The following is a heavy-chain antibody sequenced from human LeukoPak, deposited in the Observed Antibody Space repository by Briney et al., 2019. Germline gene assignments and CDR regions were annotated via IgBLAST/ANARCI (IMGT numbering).Heavy chain of an antibody. CDR1: GYTLTELS. V-gene: IGHV1-24*01. J-gene: IGHJ4*02. CDR2: YNPEDGET. D-gene: IGHD2/OR15-2a*01. Sequence: GASVKVSCKVSGYTLTELSMHWVRQAPGKGLEWMGGYNPEDGETIYAQKFQGRVTMTEDTSTDTVYMELNSLRSEDTAVYYCATDTYEYWGQGTQVTVSS. CDR3: ATDTYEY.